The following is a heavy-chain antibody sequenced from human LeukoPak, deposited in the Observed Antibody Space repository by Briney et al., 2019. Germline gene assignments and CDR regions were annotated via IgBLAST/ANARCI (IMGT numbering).Heavy chain of an antibody. CDR2: IYYSGST. D-gene: IGHD3-3*01. V-gene: IGHV4-61*01. CDR3: ARVASGYDVFDI. CDR1: GGSVSSGSYY. J-gene: IGHJ3*02. Sequence: SETLSLTCTVSGGSVSSGSYYWSWIRQPPGKGLEWIGYIYYSGSTNYNPSLKSRVTISVDTSKNQFSLKLSSVTAGDTAVFYCARVASGYDVFDIWGQGTMVTVSS.